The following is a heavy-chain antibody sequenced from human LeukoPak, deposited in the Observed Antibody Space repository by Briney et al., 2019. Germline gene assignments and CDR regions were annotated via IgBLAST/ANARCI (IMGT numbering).Heavy chain of an antibody. J-gene: IGHJ4*02. CDR3: ARAGYSSSSPFDY. D-gene: IGHD6-13*01. Sequence: SETLSLTCTVSGGSISSYYGSWIRQPPGKGLEWIGYIYTSGSTNYNPSLKSRVTISVDTSKNQFSLKLSSVTAADTAVYYCARAGYSSSSPFDYWGQGTLVTVSS. CDR2: IYTSGST. V-gene: IGHV4-4*09. CDR1: GGSISSYY.